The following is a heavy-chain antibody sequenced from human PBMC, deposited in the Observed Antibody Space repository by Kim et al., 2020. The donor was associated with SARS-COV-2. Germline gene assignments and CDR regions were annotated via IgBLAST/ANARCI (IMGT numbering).Heavy chain of an antibody. CDR2: IYYSGST. CDR3: AGSSPTYVFDY. V-gene: IGHV4-59*01. D-gene: IGHD1-26*01. J-gene: IGHJ4*01. CDR1: GGSISSYY. Sequence: SETLSLTCTVSGGSISSYYWSWIRQPPGKGLEWIGYIYYSGSTNYNPSLKSRVTISVDTSKNQFSLKLSSVTAADTAVYYCAGSSPTYVFDYWGQEPWSPSPQ.